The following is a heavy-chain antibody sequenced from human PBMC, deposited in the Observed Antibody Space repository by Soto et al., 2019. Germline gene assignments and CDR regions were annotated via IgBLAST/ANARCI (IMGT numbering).Heavy chain of an antibody. CDR3: ARTAAAGKYYYGTDV. Sequence: GESLKISCRGSGYSFTSYWIGWVRQMPGKGLEWMGIIYPGDSDTRYSPSFQGKVTISADKSISTAYLQWSSLKASDTAMYYCARTAAAGKYYYGTDVWGQGTTVTVSS. J-gene: IGHJ6*02. D-gene: IGHD6-13*01. CDR1: GYSFTSYW. V-gene: IGHV5-51*01. CDR2: IYPGDSDT.